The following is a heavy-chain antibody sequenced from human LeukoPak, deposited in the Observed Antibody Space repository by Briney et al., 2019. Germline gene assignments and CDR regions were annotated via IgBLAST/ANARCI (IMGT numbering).Heavy chain of an antibody. CDR3: ARVGRSVVVPAATGAYFDY. V-gene: IGHV1-2*02. CDR2: INPDSGGT. CDR1: GYTFTDYY. Sequence: WASVKVSCKASGYTFTDYYLHLVRQAPGQGLEWIGWINPDSGGTKYAQKFQGRVSMTRDTSVSTLYMELSSLSSDDTAVYYCARVGRSVVVPAATGAYFDYWGQGTLVTVSS. D-gene: IGHD2-2*01. J-gene: IGHJ4*02.